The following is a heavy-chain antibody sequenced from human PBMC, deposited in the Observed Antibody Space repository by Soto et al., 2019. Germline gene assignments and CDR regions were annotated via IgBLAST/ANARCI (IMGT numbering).Heavy chain of an antibody. V-gene: IGHV4-39*01. D-gene: IGHD6-6*01. J-gene: IGHJ4*02. CDR2: IYYSGST. CDR3: ARLNHIAARPWYFDY. CDR1: GGSISSSSYY. Sequence: SETLSLTCTVSGGSISSSSYYWGWIRQPPGKGLEWIGSIYYSGSTYYNPSLKSRVTISVDTSKNQFSLKLSSVTAADTAVYYCARLNHIAARPWYFDYWGQGTLVTVSS.